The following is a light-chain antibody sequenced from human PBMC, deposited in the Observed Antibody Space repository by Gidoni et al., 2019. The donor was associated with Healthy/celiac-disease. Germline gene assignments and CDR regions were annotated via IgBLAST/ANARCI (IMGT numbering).Light chain of an antibody. J-gene: IGLJ2*01. V-gene: IGLV1-44*01. Sequence: QSVLTQPPSAAGTPGRGVTISCSGSSSNIGSNTVNWYPQHPGTAPKPPIYSRNPRPSGVPDRLSGSKAGTSASLAISGLQSADDADYYCAACDDSLNGPVFGGGTKLTVL. CDR1: SSNIGSNT. CDR3: AACDDSLNGPV. CDR2: SRN.